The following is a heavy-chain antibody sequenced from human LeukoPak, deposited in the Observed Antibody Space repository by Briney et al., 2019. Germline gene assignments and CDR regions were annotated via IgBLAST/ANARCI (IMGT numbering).Heavy chain of an antibody. CDR2: IGTAGDT. D-gene: IGHD3-10*01. V-gene: IGHV3-13*04. J-gene: IGHJ3*02. Sequence: PGGSLRLSCAASGFTFSSYDMHWVRQATGKGLEWVSAIGTAGDTYYPGSVKGRFTISRENAKNSLYLQMNSLRAGDTAVYCCARDGASGVSGSSNAFDIWGQGTMVTVSS. CDR3: ARDGASGVSGSSNAFDI. CDR1: GFTFSSYD.